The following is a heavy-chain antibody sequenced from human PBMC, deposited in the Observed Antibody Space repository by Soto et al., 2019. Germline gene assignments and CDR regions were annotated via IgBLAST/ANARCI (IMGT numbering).Heavy chain of an antibody. CDR1: GGTFRSYS. CDR3: XXXXXXXXXXNHHY. Sequence: QVQLVQSGAEVKKPGSSVKVSCKASGGTFRSYSISWVRQAPGQGLEWMGGIIPIFDITNYAQKFQGRVTITADESTSXAXMELSSLGSDDTXXXXXXXXXXXXXXXNHHY. V-gene: IGHV1-69*01. CDR2: IIPIFDIT. J-gene: IGHJ6*01.